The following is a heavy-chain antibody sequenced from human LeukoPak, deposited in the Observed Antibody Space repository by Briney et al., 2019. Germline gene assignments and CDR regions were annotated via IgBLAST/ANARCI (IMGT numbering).Heavy chain of an antibody. J-gene: IGHJ4*02. CDR2: ISGSGGST. CDR3: AKGSSSSGYFDY. V-gene: IGHV3-23*01. CDR1: GFTFSSYG. Sequence: PGGSLRLSCAASGFTFSSYGMSWVRQAPGKGLEWVSAISGSGGSTYYADSVKGRFTISRDNSKNTLYLQMNSLRAEDTAVYYCAKGSSSSGYFDYWGQGTLVTVSS. D-gene: IGHD6-19*01.